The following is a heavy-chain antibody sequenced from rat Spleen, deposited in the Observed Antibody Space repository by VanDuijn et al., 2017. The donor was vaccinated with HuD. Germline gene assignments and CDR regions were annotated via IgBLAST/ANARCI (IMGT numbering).Heavy chain of an antibody. CDR3: TSHGYSSYCWFAY. Sequence: EVQLVESGGGLVQPGRSLKVSCAASGFTFSNYGTHWIRQAPTKGLEWVASISPTGGSIYYRDSVKGRFTISKNNAKNTLYLQMDSLRSEDTATNYWTSHGYSSYCWFAYWRQGVMVTVSS. D-gene: IGHD1-2*01. CDR1: GFTFSNYG. J-gene: IGHJ2*01. V-gene: IGHV5-19*01. CDR2: ISPTGGSI.